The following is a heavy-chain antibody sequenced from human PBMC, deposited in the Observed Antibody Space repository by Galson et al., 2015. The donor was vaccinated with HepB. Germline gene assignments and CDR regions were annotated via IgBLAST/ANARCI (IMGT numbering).Heavy chain of an antibody. V-gene: IGHV3-9*01. D-gene: IGHD6-19*01. J-gene: IGHJ6*03. CDR2: ISWNSGSI. Sequence: SLRLSCAASGFTFDDYAMHWVRQAPGKGLEWVSGISWNSGSIGYADSVKGRFTISRDNAKNSLYLQMNSLRAEDTALYYCAKGGDQWLAFYYYMDVWGKGTTVTVSS. CDR1: GFTFDDYA. CDR3: AKGGDQWLAFYYYMDV.